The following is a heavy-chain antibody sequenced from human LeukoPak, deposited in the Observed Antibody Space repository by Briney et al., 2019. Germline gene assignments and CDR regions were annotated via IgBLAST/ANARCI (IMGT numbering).Heavy chain of an antibody. V-gene: IGHV7-4-1*02. CDR3: ARAGEMATMYYFDY. CDR2: INTNTGNP. Sequence: ASVKVSCKASGYTLTIYYIHWVRQAPGQGLEWMGWINTNTGNPTYAQGFTGRFVFSLDTSVSTAYLQISSLKAEDTAVYYCARAGEMATMYYFDYWGQGTLVTVSS. D-gene: IGHD5-24*01. CDR1: GYTLTIYY. J-gene: IGHJ4*02.